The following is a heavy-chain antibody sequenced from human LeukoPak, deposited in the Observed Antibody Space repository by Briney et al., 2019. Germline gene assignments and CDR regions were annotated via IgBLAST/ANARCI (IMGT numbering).Heavy chain of an antibody. CDR2: IWRDGNNR. J-gene: IGHJ6*03. D-gene: IGHD2-8*02. V-gene: IGHV3-30*02. CDR1: GYTFRNYG. Sequence: GGSVRLSCATSGYTFRNYGMHWVRQATGKGLEWVSFIWRDGNNRFYADSVKGRFTISRDNSKKMLYLQMDTLRAEDTALYYCAKDPGASVSGFYMDVWGKGTTVIVSS. CDR3: AKDPGASVSGFYMDV.